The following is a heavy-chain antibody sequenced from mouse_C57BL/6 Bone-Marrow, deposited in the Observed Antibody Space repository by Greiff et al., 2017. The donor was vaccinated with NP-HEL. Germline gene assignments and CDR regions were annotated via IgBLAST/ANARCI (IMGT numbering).Heavy chain of an antibody. J-gene: IGHJ1*03. D-gene: IGHD1-1*01. CDR2: IYPGNSDT. Sequence: EVQRVESGTVLARPGASVKMSCKTSGYTFTRYWMHWVKQRPGQGLEWIGAIYPGNSDTSYNQKFKGKAKLTAVTSASTAYMELSSLTNEDSAVYYCTREGVITTAIDGYFDVWGTGTTVTVSS. CDR1: GYTFTRYW. CDR3: TREGVITTAIDGYFDV. V-gene: IGHV1-5*01.